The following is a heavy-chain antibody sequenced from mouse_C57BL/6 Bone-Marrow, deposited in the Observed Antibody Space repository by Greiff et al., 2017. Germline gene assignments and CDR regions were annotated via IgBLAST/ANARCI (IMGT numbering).Heavy chain of an antibody. CDR2: ITPSSGYT. Sequence: VQLQQSGAELARPGASVKMSCKASGYTFPSYTMHWVKQRPGQGLDWIGYITPSSGYTKYNQKFKDKATLTADKSSSTAYMQLSSLTSEDSAVYYCLLFDYWGQGTTLTVAS. CDR3: LLFDY. J-gene: IGHJ2*01. CDR1: GYTFPSYT. V-gene: IGHV1-4*01. D-gene: IGHD2-1*01.